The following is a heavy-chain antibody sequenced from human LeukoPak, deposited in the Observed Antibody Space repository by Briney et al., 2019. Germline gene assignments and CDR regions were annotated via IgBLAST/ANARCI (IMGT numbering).Heavy chain of an antibody. Sequence: GGSLRFSCAASGFTFSSYGMHWVRQAPGKGLEWVAFIRYDGKNKYYADSVKGRFTISRDNSENTLYLQMNSLRVEDTAVYFCAKGREKYCTSTSCYHDYWGQGTLVTVSS. D-gene: IGHD2-2*01. J-gene: IGHJ4*02. CDR2: IRYDGKNK. CDR3: AKGREKYCTSTSCYHDY. V-gene: IGHV3-30*02. CDR1: GFTFSSYG.